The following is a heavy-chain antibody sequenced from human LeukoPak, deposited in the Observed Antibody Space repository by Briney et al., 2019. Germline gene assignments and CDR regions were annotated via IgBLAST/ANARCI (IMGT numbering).Heavy chain of an antibody. J-gene: IGHJ5*02. CDR2: IYSGGST. CDR1: GFTVSSNY. CDR3: ARVSYYGSGSYSGWFDP. V-gene: IGHV3-66*01. Sequence: AGGSLRLSCAASGFTVSSNYMSWVRQAPGKGLEWVSVIYSGGSTYYADSVKGRFTISRDNSKNTLYLQMNSLRAEDTAVYYCARVSYYGSGSYSGWFDPRGQGTLVTVSS. D-gene: IGHD3-10*01.